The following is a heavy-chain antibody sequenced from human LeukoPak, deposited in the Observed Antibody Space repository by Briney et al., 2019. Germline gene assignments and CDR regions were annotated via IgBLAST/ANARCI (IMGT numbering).Heavy chain of an antibody. D-gene: IGHD3-3*01. J-gene: IGHJ4*02. CDR1: GYTFTSYY. Sequence: EVSVKVSCKASGYTFTSYYMHWVRQAPGQGLEWMGLINPSGGSTSYAQKFQGRVTMTRDTSTSTVYMELSSLRSEDTAVYYCARGSDYDFWSGYYPPPDYWGQGTLVTVSS. CDR2: INPSGGST. V-gene: IGHV1-46*01. CDR3: ARGSDYDFWSGYYPPPDY.